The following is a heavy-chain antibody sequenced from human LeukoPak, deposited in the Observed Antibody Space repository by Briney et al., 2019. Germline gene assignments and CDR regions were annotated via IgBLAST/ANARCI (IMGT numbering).Heavy chain of an antibody. J-gene: IGHJ4*02. CDR3: PRERYDFWSFDS. CDR2: IYTTGST. CDR1: GGSFSTYY. Sequence: SETLSLTCTVSGGSFSTYYWSWVRQPPGKGLEWIGYIYTTGSTSYNPSLKSRVTISVDTSKRQFSLRLSSVSAADTAVYYCPRERYDFWSFDSWGQGALVTVSS. D-gene: IGHD3-3*01. V-gene: IGHV4-4*09.